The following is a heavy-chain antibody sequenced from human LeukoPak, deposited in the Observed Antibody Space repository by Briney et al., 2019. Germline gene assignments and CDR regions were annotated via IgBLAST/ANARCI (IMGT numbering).Heavy chain of an antibody. J-gene: IGHJ4*02. D-gene: IGHD4-17*01. V-gene: IGHV4-59*08. CDR1: GVSLSSYY. Sequence: PSETLSLTCTVSGVSLSSYYWSWIRQPPGKGLEWIAYIYNAGSTRYNHSLKSRVTISVDTSINKFSLKLDSVTAADTAVYYCARHLRSDDGNYRIFDYWGQGVLVTVSS. CDR2: IYNAGST. CDR3: ARHLRSDDGNYRIFDY.